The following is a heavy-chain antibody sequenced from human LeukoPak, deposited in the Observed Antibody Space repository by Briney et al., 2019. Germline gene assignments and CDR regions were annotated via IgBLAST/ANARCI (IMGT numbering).Heavy chain of an antibody. CDR1: GFTFSSYG. CDR3: AKVGSGWYGAFDI. J-gene: IGHJ3*02. V-gene: IGHV3-30*02. CDR2: IRYDGSNK. D-gene: IGHD6-19*01. Sequence: GRSLRLSCAASGFTFSSYGMHWVRQAPGKGLEWVAFIRYDGSNKYYADSVKGRFTISRDNSKNTLYLQMNSLRAEDTAVYYCAKVGSGWYGAFDIWGQGTMVTVSS.